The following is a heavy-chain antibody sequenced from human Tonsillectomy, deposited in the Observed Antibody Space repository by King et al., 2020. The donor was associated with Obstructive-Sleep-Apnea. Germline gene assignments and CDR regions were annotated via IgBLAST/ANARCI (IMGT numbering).Heavy chain of an antibody. CDR3: ARDEDPYNWFDP. V-gene: IGHV3-48*04. CDR2: ISSSSRTI. CDR1: GFTFSSDS. Sequence: VQLVESGGGLVQPGGSLRLSCAASGFTFSSDSMNWVRQAPGKGLEWVSYISSSSRTIYYAGSGKGRFTISRDNAKNSLYLQMNSLRAEDTAVYYCARDEDPYNWFDPWGQGTLVTVSS. J-gene: IGHJ5*02.